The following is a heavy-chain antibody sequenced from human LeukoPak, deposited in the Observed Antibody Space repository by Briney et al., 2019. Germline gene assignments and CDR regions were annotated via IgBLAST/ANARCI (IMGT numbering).Heavy chain of an antibody. CDR3: ARDHTLGYCSSTSCYGGWFDP. CDR2: IYTSGST. J-gene: IGHJ5*02. V-gene: IGHV4-61*02. Sequence: SQTLSLTCTVSGGSISSGSYYWSWLRQPAGTGLEWIGRIYTSGSTNYNPSLKSRVTISVDTSKNQFSLKLSSVTAADTAVYYWARDHTLGYCSSTSCYGGWFDPWGQGTLVTVSS. CDR1: GGSISSGSYY. D-gene: IGHD2-2*01.